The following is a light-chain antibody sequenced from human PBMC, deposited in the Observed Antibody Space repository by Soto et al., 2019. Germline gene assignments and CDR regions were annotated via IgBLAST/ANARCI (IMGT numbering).Light chain of an antibody. Sequence: EIVLTQSPGTLSLSPGERATLSCRASQSVSSTYLAWYQQKPGQAPRLLIYGASSRATGIPDRFSGSGSGADFTLTISRLEPEDCAVYYCQQYGSSLPWTFAQGTKVEIK. V-gene: IGKV3-20*01. CDR2: GAS. J-gene: IGKJ1*01. CDR1: QSVSSTY. CDR3: QQYGSSLPWT.